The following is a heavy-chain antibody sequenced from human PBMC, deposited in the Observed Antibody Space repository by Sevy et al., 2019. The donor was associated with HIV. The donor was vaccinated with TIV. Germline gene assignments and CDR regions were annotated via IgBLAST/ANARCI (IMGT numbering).Heavy chain of an antibody. D-gene: IGHD3-22*01. Sequence: GGSLRLSCAASGFTFRDYSMNWVRQAPGQGLEWVSSISSASSYRKYGDSVKGRFTISRDNAKNSLYLDLNSLTVEDTALYYCTRVDYYDTSASHYWGQGTLVTVSS. CDR1: GFTFRDYS. CDR2: ISSASSYR. V-gene: IGHV3-21*06. J-gene: IGHJ4*02. CDR3: TRVDYYDTSASHY.